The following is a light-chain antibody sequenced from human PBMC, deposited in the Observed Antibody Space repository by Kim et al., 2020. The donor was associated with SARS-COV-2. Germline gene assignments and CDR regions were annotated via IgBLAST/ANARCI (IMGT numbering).Light chain of an antibody. Sequence: DIQMTQSPSSLSASVGDRVTITCRASQGINSWLAWYQQKPEKAPKSLVFAASSLQSDVPARFSGSGSGTEFTLTISSLQPEDSATYYCQQYHSYPWTFGQGTKVEIK. V-gene: IGKV1D-16*01. CDR1: QGINSW. CDR3: QQYHSYPWT. CDR2: AAS. J-gene: IGKJ1*01.